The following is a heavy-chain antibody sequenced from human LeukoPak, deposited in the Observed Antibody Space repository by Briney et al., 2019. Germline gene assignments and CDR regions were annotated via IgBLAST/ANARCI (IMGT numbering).Heavy chain of an antibody. CDR3: ARVTSSWYKVYYFDY. CDR1: GFTFSSYW. J-gene: IGHJ4*02. D-gene: IGHD6-13*01. CDR2: IKQDGSEK. Sequence: GGSLRLSCAASGFTFSSYWMSWVRQAPGKGLEWVANIKQDGSEKYYVDSVKGRFTISRDNAKNSLYLQMNSLRAEDTAVYYCARVTSSWYKVYYFDYWGQGPLVTVSS. V-gene: IGHV3-7*03.